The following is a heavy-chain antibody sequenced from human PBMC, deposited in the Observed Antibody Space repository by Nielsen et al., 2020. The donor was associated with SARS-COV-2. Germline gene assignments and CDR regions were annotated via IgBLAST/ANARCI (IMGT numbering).Heavy chain of an antibody. J-gene: IGHJ6*02. Sequence: ESLKISCAASGFTFSNYWMTWVRQAPGKGLEWVANIKQDGSEKYYVDSVKGRFTISRDDAKNSLYLQMNNLRAEDTAVYYCARDLRRSSLAYYYYGMDVWGQGTTVTVSS. D-gene: IGHD6-13*01. V-gene: IGHV3-7*01. CDR2: IKQDGSEK. CDR1: GFTFSNYW. CDR3: ARDLRRSSLAYYYYGMDV.